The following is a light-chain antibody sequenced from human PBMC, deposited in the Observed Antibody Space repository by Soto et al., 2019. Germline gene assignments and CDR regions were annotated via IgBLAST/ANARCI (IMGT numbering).Light chain of an antibody. V-gene: IGKV2-28*01. CDR1: QSLLHSNGYNY. CDR3: MQALQAPLT. J-gene: IGKJ1*01. Sequence: DSLMNQYTLSLPVTPGEPASISCRSSQSLLHSNGYNYLGWYLQKPGQSPQLLIYLGSNRASGVPDRFSGSGSGTDFTLKITRVEAEDVGFYYCMQALQAPLTFGQGTKVDIK. CDR2: LGS.